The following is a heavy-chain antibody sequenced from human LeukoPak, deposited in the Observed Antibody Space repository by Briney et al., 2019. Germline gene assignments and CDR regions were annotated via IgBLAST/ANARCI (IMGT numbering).Heavy chain of an antibody. V-gene: IGHV5-10-1*01. CDR1: GYSFTSYW. CDR2: IDPSDSYT. J-gene: IGHJ5*02. CDR3: ARLSSLNWFDP. Sequence: GESLKISCKASGYSFTSYWITWLHQMPGKGLEWMGRIDPSDSYTKYSPSFQGHVTISVDKSISTAYLQWSSLKASDTAMYYCARLSSLNWFDPWGQGTLVTVSS.